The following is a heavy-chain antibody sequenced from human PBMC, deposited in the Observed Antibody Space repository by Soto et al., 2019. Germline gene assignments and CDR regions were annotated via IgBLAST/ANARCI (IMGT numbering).Heavy chain of an antibody. CDR2: IYYSGST. D-gene: IGHD6-13*01. V-gene: IGHV4-39*02. CDR1: GGSISSSSYY. J-gene: IGHJ6*02. CDR3: ARDSLVPMAHDSRGIDV. Sequence: PSETLSLTCTVSGGSISSSSYYWGWIRQPPGKGLEWIGSIYYSGSTYYNPSLKSRVTISVDTSKNQFSLKLSSVTAADTAVYYCARDSLVPMAHDSRGIDVWDQGTIGTGS.